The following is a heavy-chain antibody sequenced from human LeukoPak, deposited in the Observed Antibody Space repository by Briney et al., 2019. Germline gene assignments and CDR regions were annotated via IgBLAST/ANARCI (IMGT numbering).Heavy chain of an antibody. Sequence: GASVKVSCKASGYTFTGYYMHWVRQAPGQGLEWMGWINPNSGGTNYAQKFQGRVTMTRDTSISTAYMELSRLRSDDTAVYYCARPHPRWLQSLGAFDIWGQGTMVTVSS. CDR3: ARPHPRWLQSLGAFDI. CDR2: INPNSGGT. V-gene: IGHV1-2*02. D-gene: IGHD5-24*01. CDR1: GYTFTGYY. J-gene: IGHJ3*02.